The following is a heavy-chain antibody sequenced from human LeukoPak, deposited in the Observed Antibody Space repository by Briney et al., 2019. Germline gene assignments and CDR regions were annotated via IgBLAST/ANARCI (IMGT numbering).Heavy chain of an antibody. CDR1: GFTFSSYG. V-gene: IGHV3-30*02. D-gene: IGHD3-16*01. CDR2: IRYDGNNK. CDR3: AKDQGGNYYYYMDV. J-gene: IGHJ6*03. Sequence: GGSLRLSCAASGFTFSSYGMHWVRQAPGKGLEWVAFIRYDGNNKYYADSVKGRFTISRDNSKNTLYLQMNSLRAEDTAVYYCAKDQGGNYYYYMDVWGKGTTVTVSS.